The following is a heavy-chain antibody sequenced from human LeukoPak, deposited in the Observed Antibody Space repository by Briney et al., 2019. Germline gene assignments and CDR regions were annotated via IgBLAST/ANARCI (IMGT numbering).Heavy chain of an antibody. CDR3: ATAVGRSGSYFFDY. J-gene: IGHJ4*02. CDR2: IYHSGST. CDR1: GYSISSGYY. D-gene: IGHD1-26*01. V-gene: IGHV4-38-2*02. Sequence: PSETLSLTCTVSGYSISSGYYWGWIRQPPGKGLEWIGSIYHSGSTYYNPSLKSRVTISVDTSKNQFSLKLSSVTAADTAVYYFATAVGRSGSYFFDYWGQGTLVTVSS.